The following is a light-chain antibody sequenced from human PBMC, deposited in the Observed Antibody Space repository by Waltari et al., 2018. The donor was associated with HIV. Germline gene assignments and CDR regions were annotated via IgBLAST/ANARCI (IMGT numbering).Light chain of an antibody. V-gene: IGKV1-39*01. Sequence: IQLTQSPFSLSAYIGDSVTIPCRPSHNISSFLNWYQQKPGKAPKLLVFATSSLQSGVPSRFKGSASGMDVSLTINVVHPEDFATYYCQQSFSGFTFGPGTNVD. CDR1: HNISSF. CDR3: QQSFSGFT. CDR2: ATS. J-gene: IGKJ3*01.